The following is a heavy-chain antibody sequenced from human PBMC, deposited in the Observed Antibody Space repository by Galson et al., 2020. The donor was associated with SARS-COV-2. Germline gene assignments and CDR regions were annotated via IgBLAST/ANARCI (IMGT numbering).Heavy chain of an antibody. V-gene: IGHV3-30*04. J-gene: IGHJ6*02. Sequence: PRSSLRLSCAASGFTFSDYALHWVRQAPGKGLEWLAVMANDAINHYYADSVNGRFTISRDNSKNTLYLQMNSLRAGDTAVYFCARSAGRLPSYFEILAGSLNYYYYGLDVWGQGTTVTVSS. CDR1: GFTFSDYA. CDR2: MANDAINH. D-gene: IGHD3-9*01. CDR3: ARSAGRLPSYFEILAGSLNYYYYGLDV.